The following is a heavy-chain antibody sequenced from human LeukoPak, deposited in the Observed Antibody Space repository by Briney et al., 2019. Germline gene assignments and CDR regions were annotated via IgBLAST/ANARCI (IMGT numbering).Heavy chain of an antibody. CDR1: GFNFNNYG. D-gene: IGHD4-17*01. Sequence: PGGSLRLSCAASGFNFNNYGMNWVRQAPGEGLEWLSHISTDSRTIYYADSVKGRFIISRDNARNSLYLLMSSLRAEDTAVYYCTTDSDGDYDFDYWGQGTLVTVSS. J-gene: IGHJ4*02. V-gene: IGHV3-48*01. CDR3: TTDSDGDYDFDY. CDR2: ISTDSRTI.